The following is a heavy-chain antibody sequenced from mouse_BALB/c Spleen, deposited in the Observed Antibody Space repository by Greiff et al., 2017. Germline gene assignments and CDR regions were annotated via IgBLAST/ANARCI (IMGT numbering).Heavy chain of an antibody. Sequence: QVQLQQPGAELVKPGASVKLSCKASGYTFTSYWMHWVKQRPGQGLEWIGEIDPSDSYTNYNQKFKGKATLTVDKSSSTAYMQLSSLTSEDSAVYYCASNSPYAMDNGGKETSDTVS. J-gene: IGHJ4*01. CDR1: GYTFTSYW. CDR3: ASNSPYAMDN. V-gene: IGHV1-69*02. CDR2: IDPSDSYT. D-gene: IGHD1-3*01.